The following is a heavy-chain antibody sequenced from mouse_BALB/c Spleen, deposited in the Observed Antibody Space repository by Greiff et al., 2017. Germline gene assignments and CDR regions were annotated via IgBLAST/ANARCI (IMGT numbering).Heavy chain of an antibody. D-gene: IGHD1-1*01. CDR2: ISSGSSTI. CDR1: GFTFSSFG. Sequence: VVESGGGLVQPGGSRKLSCAASGFTFSSFGMHWVRQAPEKGLEWVAYISSGSSTIYYADTVKGRFTISRDNPKNTLFLQMTSLRSEDTAMYYCATLTTAYWGQGTLVTVSA. CDR3: ATLTTAY. V-gene: IGHV5-17*02. J-gene: IGHJ3*01.